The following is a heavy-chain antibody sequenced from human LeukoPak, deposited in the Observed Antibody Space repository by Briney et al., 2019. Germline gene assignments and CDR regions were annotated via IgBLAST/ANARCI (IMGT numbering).Heavy chain of an antibody. CDR2: INADGSST. J-gene: IGHJ3*02. CDR1: GFTFSSYW. D-gene: IGHD2-8*02. V-gene: IGHV3-74*01. CDR3: AREFRVLPDI. Sequence: GGSLRLACAASGFTFSSYWMHWVRQASGKGLVWVSRINADGSSTNYADSVKGRFTISRDNAKNTLYLQMNSLRDEDTAVYYCAREFRVLPDIWGQGTMVTVSS.